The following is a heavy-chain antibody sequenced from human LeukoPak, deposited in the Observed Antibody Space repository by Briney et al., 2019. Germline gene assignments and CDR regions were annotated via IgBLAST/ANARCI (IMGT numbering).Heavy chain of an antibody. D-gene: IGHD2-15*01. J-gene: IGHJ4*02. Sequence: GGSLRLSCAASGFTFDLYAMHWVRQAPGRGLEWVAVISYDGSNKYYADSVKGRFTISRDNSQNTLHLQMSSLRVADTAVYYCARDQVQLCSSGSCYVIDNWGPGTLVAVS. V-gene: IGHV3-30*04. CDR1: GFTFDLYA. CDR3: ARDQVQLCSSGSCYVIDN. CDR2: ISYDGSNK.